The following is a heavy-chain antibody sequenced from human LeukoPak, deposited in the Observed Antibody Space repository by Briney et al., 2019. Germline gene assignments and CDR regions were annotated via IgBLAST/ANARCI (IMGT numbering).Heavy chain of an antibody. V-gene: IGHV4-4*07. CDR3: ARDRSTYNNYDYYYMDV. CDR1: GGSISSYY. Sequence: TPAETLSLTCTVSGGSISSYYWSWIRQPAGKGLEWIGRIYTSGSTNYNPSLKSRVTMSVDTSKNKLSLKLSSVTAADTAVYYCARDRSTYNNYDYYYMDVWGKGTTVTVSS. D-gene: IGHD5-24*01. CDR2: IYTSGST. J-gene: IGHJ6*03.